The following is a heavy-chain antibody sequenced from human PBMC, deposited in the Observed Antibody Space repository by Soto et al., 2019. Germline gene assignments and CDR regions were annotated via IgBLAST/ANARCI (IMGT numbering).Heavy chain of an antibody. CDR1: GYTFTSYG. D-gene: IGHD2-2*01. J-gene: IGHJ5*02. CDR3: ARAGYCSSTSCYHWFDP. Sequence: SVKVSCKASGYTFTSYGISWVRQAPGQGLEWMGGIIPIFGTANYAQKFQGRVTITADKSTSTAYMELSSLRSEDTAVYYCARAGYCSSTSCYHWFDPWGQGTLVTVSS. CDR2: IIPIFGTA. V-gene: IGHV1-69*06.